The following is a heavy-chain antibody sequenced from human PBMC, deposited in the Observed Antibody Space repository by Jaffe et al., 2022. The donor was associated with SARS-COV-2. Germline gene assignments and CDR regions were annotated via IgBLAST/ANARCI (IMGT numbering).Heavy chain of an antibody. CDR3: ARAYSSNWPFDY. D-gene: IGHD6-13*01. Sequence: EVQLVESGGGLIQPGGSLRLSCAASGFTVSSNYMSWVRQALGKGLEWVSVIYSGGSTYYADSVKGRFTISRDNSKNTLYLQMNSLRAEDTAVYYCARAYSSNWPFDYWGQGTLVTVSS. V-gene: IGHV3-53*01. CDR1: GFTVSSNY. J-gene: IGHJ4*02. CDR2: IYSGGST.